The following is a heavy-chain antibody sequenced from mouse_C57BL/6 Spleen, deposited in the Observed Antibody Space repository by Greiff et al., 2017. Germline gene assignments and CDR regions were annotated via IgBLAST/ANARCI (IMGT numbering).Heavy chain of an antibody. CDR2: ISYDGSN. D-gene: IGHD2-4*01. J-gene: IGHJ3*01. Sequence: EVQLVESGPGLVKPSQSLSLTCSVTGYSITSGYYWNWIRQFPGNKLEWMGYISYDGSNNYNPSLKNRISITRDTSKNQFFLKLNSVTTEDTATYYCAREDDYDVAYWGQGTLVTVSA. CDR1: GYSITSGYY. V-gene: IGHV3-6*01. CDR3: AREDDYDVAY.